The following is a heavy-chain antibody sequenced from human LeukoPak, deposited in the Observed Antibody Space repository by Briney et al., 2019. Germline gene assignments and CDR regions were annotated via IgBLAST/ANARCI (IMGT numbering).Heavy chain of an antibody. V-gene: IGHV3-7*01. CDR3: AREWNR. Sequence: PGGSLRLSCASSGFTWSTFSMSGFRKAPGKGLEWVANLKEDESEKYYVDSVKGRFTISRDNAKNSLYLQMNSLRVEDTAVYYCAREWNRWGQGTLVTVS. CDR2: LKEDESEK. D-gene: IGHD1-1*01. J-gene: IGHJ4*02. CDR1: GFTWSTFS.